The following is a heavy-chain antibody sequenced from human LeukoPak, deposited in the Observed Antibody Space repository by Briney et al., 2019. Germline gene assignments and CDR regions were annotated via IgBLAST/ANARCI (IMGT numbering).Heavy chain of an antibody. D-gene: IGHD1-26*01. J-gene: IGHJ3*02. V-gene: IGHV3-23*01. Sequence: TGGSLRLSCAASGFTFSSYAMSWVRQAPGKGLEWVSAISGSGGSTYYADSVKGRFTISRDNSKNTLYLQMNSLRAEDTAVYYCAKDGSYWGPHDFHDAFDIWGQGTMVTVSS. CDR3: AKDGSYWGPHDFHDAFDI. CDR2: ISGSGGST. CDR1: GFTFSSYA.